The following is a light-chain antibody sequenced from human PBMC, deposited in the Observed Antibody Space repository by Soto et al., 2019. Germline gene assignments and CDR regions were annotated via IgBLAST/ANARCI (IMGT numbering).Light chain of an antibody. J-gene: IGKJ4*02. CDR1: QSVGST. CDR3: QQYSSSLT. V-gene: IGKV3-15*01. CDR2: GAS. Sequence: IFMTQSPATLSVFPGERVILSCRASQSVGSTLAWYQQQPGQAPRLLIRGASTRATGVPARFSGSGSGTEFTLTISSLQSEDFAVYYCQQYSSSLTFGGGTTLEIK.